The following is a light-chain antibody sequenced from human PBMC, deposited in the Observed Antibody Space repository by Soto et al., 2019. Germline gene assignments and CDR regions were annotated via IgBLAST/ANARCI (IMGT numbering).Light chain of an antibody. V-gene: IGKV1-39*01. J-gene: IGKJ5*01. CDR3: PEKTSIPIT. CDR2: AAS. Sequence: IHVTKTPYSLSASVGDRVTMTCRASQSIITNLNWYHQKPGKAPDLLIYAASRLQSGVPSRFSGSGSGTDFSLTITGLQPEDFATYHCPEKTSIPITFGQGTRLAI. CDR1: QSIITN.